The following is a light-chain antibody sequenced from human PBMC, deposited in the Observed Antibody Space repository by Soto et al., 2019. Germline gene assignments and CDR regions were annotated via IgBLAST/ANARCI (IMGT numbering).Light chain of an antibody. V-gene: IGKV1-5*01. CDR3: QHYNSYPWT. CDR1: QTINNW. Sequence: DIQMTHSPSTLSASIGDRVTIKCRASQTINNWLAWYQQKPGKAPNLLIYHASNLETGVPSRFSGSAFGTEITLSISSLQPDDFATYYCQHYNSYPWTFGQGTKVDIK. CDR2: HAS. J-gene: IGKJ1*01.